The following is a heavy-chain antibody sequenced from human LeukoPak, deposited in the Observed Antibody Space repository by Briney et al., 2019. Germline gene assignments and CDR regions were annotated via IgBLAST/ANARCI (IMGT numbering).Heavy chain of an antibody. D-gene: IGHD6-13*01. CDR3: ARGAAPGIRSWFDP. CDR2: IYYSGST. Sequence: PSGTLSLTCTVSGGSMSSYYWSWIRQPPGKGLEWIGYIYYSGSTNYIPSLKSRVTISVDTSKNQFSLKLSSVTAADTAVYYCARGAAPGIRSWFDPWGQGTLVTVST. J-gene: IGHJ5*02. V-gene: IGHV4-59*08. CDR1: GGSMSSYY.